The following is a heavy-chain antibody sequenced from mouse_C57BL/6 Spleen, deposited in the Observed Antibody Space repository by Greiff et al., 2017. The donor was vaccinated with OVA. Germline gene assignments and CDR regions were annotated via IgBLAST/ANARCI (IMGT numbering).Heavy chain of an antibody. D-gene: IGHD1-1*01. J-gene: IGHJ2*01. CDR2: IDPEDGDT. Sequence: EVQLQQSGAELVRPGASVKLSCTASGFNIKDYYMHWVKQRPEQGLEWIGRIDPEDGDTEYAPKFQGKATLTADPSSNTAYLQLSSLTSEDTSVYYCTNYYVSSYGFDYWGQGTTLTVSS. CDR3: TNYYVSSYGFDY. V-gene: IGHV14-1*01. CDR1: GFNIKDYY.